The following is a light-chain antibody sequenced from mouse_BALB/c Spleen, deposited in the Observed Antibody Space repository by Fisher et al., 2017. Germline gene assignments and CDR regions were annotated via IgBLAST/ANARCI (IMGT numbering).Light chain of an antibody. CDR1: SSVSSSY. CDR3: FQGSGYPFT. J-gene: IGKJ4*01. Sequence: DIVLTQTPAIMAASLGQKVTMTCSASSSVSSSYLHWYQQKSGASPKPLIHRTSNLASGVPARFSGSGSGTSYSLTISSMEAEDVATYYCFQGSGYPFTFGSGTELETK. V-gene: IGKV4-58*01. CDR2: RTS.